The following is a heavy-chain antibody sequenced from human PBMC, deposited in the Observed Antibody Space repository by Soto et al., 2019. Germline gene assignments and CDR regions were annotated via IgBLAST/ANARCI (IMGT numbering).Heavy chain of an antibody. CDR3: ARDVGPVTIFGEALSGYFDF. CDR1: GFSFGNYW. D-gene: IGHD3-3*01. J-gene: IGHJ4*02. V-gene: IGHV3-7*03. Sequence: GGSLRLSCAVSGFSFGNYWMSWVRQAPGKGLEWLASIKEDGSERYYLDSVKGRFTISRHNAKDSLSLQMNSLRGEDTAFYYCARDVGPVTIFGEALSGYFDFWGQGTLVT. CDR2: IKEDGSER.